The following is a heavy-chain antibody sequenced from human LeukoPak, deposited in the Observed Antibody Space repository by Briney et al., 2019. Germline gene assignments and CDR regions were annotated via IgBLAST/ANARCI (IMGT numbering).Heavy chain of an antibody. Sequence: SETLSLTCTVSGGSISSSSSYWGWIRQPPGKGLEWIGSIYYSGSTYYNPSLKSRVTISVDTSKNQFSLKLSSVTAADTAVYYCARRTYGGNLLDYWGQGTLVTVSS. J-gene: IGHJ4*02. V-gene: IGHV4-39*01. CDR3: ARRTYGGNLLDY. CDR2: IYYSGST. CDR1: GGSISSSSSY. D-gene: IGHD4-17*01.